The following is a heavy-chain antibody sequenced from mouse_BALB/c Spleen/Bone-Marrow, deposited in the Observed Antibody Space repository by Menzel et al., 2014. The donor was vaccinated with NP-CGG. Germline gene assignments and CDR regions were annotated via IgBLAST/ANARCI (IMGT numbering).Heavy chain of an antibody. J-gene: IGHJ3*01. CDR1: GYTFTDYA. CDR3: ARGGSTMITTFAY. Sequence: QVQLQQPGAELVRPGVSVKISCKGSGYTFTDYAMHWVKQSHAKSLEWIGVISTYYGDASYNQKFKGKATMTVDKSSSTAYMELARLTSEDSAIYYCARGGSTMITTFAYWGQGTLVTVFA. V-gene: IGHV1S137*01. D-gene: IGHD2-4*01. CDR2: ISTYYGDA.